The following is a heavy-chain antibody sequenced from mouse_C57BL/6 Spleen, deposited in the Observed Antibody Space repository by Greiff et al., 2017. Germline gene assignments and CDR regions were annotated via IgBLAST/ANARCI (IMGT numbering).Heavy chain of an antibody. CDR3: ERSTTVVYFDY. D-gene: IGHD1-1*01. V-gene: IGHV1-39*01. CDR1: GYSFTDYN. J-gene: IGHJ2*01. CDR2: INPNYGTT. Sequence: EVQRVESGPELVKPGASVKISCKASGYSFTDYNMNWVKQSNGKSLEWIGVINPNYGTTSYNQKFKGKATLTVDQSSSTAYMQLNSLTSEDSAVYFCERSTTVVYFDYWGQGTTLTVSS.